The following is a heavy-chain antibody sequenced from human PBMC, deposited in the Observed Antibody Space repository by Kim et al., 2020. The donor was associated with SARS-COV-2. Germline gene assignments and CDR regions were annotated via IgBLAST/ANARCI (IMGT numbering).Heavy chain of an antibody. CDR3: AKRNEYNWNRNYFDY. CDR1: GGSISSSNW. Sequence: SETLSLTCAVSGGSISSSNWWSWVRQPPGKGLEWIGEIYHSGSTNYNPSLKSRVTISVDKSKNQFSLKLSYVTAADTAVYYCAKRNEYNWNRNYFDYWGQGTLVTVSS. CDR2: IYHSGST. J-gene: IGHJ4*02. D-gene: IGHD1-20*01. V-gene: IGHV4-4*02.